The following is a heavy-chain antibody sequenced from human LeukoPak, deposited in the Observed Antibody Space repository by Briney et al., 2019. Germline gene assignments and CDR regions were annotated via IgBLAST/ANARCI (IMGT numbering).Heavy chain of an antibody. J-gene: IGHJ5*02. CDR3: ASRGGCSSTSCYNWFDP. V-gene: IGHV4-39*07. Sequence: SETLSLTCTASGGSISSRSYYRGWIRQPPGKGLEWIGSIYYSGSTYYNPSLKSRVTISVDTSKNKFSLKLSSVTAADTAVYYCASRGGCSSTSCYNWFDPWGQGTLVTVSS. CDR1: GGSISSRSYY. D-gene: IGHD2-2*01. CDR2: IYYSGST.